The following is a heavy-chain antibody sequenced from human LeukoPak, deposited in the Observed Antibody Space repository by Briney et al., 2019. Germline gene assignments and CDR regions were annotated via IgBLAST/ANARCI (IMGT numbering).Heavy chain of an antibody. V-gene: IGHV3-7*01. J-gene: IGHJ4*02. CDR1: GFTFNYYW. D-gene: IGHD6-13*01. CDR2: ISQDGSEK. CDR3: ARDLYSSSWHYDY. Sequence: GGSLRLSCATSGFTFNYYWMSWVRQAPGKGLEWVAIISQDGSEKYYVDSVRGRFTISGDNAKNSLYLQMNSLRAEDTAVYYCARDLYSSSWHYDYWGQGTLVTVSS.